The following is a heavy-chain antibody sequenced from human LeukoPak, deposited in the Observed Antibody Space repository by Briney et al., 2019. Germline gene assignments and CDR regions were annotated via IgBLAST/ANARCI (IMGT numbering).Heavy chain of an antibody. J-gene: IGHJ3*02. CDR2: IYTSGST. D-gene: IGHD1-7*01. V-gene: IGHV4-4*07. CDR3: AREGITGTTPPWAFDI. Sequence: SETLSLTCTVSGGSISSYYRSCIRQPAGKGLEWIGRIYTSGSTNYNPSLKSRVTMSVDTSKNQFSLKLSSVTAADTAVYYCAREGITGTTPPWAFDIWGQGTMVTVSS. CDR1: GGSISSYY.